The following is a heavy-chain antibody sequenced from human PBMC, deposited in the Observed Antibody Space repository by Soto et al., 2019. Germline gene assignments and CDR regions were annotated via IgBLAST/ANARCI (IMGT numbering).Heavy chain of an antibody. D-gene: IGHD3-10*01. CDR2: ISYDGSNK. CDR1: GFTFSSYA. J-gene: IGHJ6*02. CDR3: ARELYGSGSYYYYYYGMDV. Sequence: QVQLVESGGGVVQPGRSLRLSCAASGFTFSSYAMHWVRQAPGKGLEWVAVISYDGSNKYYADSVKGRFTISRDNSKNTLYQQMNSLRAEDTAVYYCARELYGSGSYYYYYYGMDVWGQGTTVTVSS. V-gene: IGHV3-30-3*01.